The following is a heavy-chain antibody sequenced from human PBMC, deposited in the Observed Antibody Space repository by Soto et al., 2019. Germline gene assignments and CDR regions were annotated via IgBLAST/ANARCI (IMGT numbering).Heavy chain of an antibody. CDR2: ISYSGGT. Sequence: QLQLQESGPGLATPSETLSLTCTVSGGSISGSSYSWGWIRQPPGKGLEWIATISYSGGTYYNTSLKSRVTIYVDTSNNQFSLKLTSLTAADTAVYYCARQGAGGRALDIWGQGTMVTVSS. V-gene: IGHV4-39*01. CDR1: GGSISGSSYS. D-gene: IGHD3-10*01. CDR3: ARQGAGGRALDI. J-gene: IGHJ3*02.